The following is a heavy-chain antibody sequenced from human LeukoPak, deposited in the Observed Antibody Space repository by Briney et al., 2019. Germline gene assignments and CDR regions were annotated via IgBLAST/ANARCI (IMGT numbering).Heavy chain of an antibody. D-gene: IGHD1-1*01. Sequence: PSETLSLTCTVSSGSLSGYYWSWIRQAPGKGLEFIGFAYQTGSTAYNPSLGSRVTISVDTSNNQFSLKLTSVTAADTAMYYCARVEGATHIDHWGQEPLVTVPS. V-gene: IGHV4-59*01. CDR2: AYQTGST. CDR3: ARVEGATHIDH. J-gene: IGHJ5*02. CDR1: SGSLSGYY.